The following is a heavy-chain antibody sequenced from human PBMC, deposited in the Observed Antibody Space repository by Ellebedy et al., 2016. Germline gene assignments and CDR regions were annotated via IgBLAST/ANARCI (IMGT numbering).Heavy chain of an antibody. CDR1: GFTFDDYA. D-gene: IGHD6-6*01. J-gene: IGHJ6*02. CDR3: TKDLYSTSSACMDV. CDR2: ISWNSGSM. Sequence: SLKISCAASGFTFDDYAMHWVRQAPGKGLEWVSGISWNSGSMGYADSVKGRFTISRDNAKNSLYLHMNSLRAEDTALYYCTKDLYSTSSACMDVWGQGTTVTVSS. V-gene: IGHV3-9*01.